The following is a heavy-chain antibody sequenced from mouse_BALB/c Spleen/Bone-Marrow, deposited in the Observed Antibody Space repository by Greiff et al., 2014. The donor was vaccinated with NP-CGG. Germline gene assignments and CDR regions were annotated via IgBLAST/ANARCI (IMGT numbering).Heavy chain of an antibody. CDR3: ARNWDWVFAY. J-gene: IGHJ3*01. D-gene: IGHD4-1*01. CDR1: GYTFPNYW. CDR2: IYPGNNDA. Sequence: EVQLQQSGTVLARPGASLRMSCKASGYTFPNYWINWIKQRPGQGLEWIGAIYPGNNDAKYTQKFKAKAKLTAVTSTSTADMELSSLTNEDSAVYYCARNWDWVFAYWGQGTLVTVSA. V-gene: IGHV1-5*01.